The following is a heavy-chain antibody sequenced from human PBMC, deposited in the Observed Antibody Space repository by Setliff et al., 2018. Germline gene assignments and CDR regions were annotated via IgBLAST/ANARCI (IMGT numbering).Heavy chain of an antibody. V-gene: IGHV1-18*01. CDR1: GFSFSTFG. J-gene: IGHJ4*02. CDR2: ISAYNGNA. CDR3: ARSPPTVVVTAIQAIFDY. D-gene: IGHD2-21*02. Sequence: ASVKVSCKTSGFSFSTFGFGWVRQAPGQGLEWMGWISAYNGNANYAQKLQGRLTMTTDTSTSTAYMELRSLRSDDTAVYYCARSPPTVVVTAIQAIFDYWGQGTLVTVSS.